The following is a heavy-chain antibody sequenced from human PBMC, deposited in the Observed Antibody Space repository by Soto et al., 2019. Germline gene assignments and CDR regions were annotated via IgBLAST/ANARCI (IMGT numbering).Heavy chain of an antibody. D-gene: IGHD3-10*01. V-gene: IGHV3-21*01. CDR2: ISSSSSYI. CDR1: GFTFSSYS. Sequence: PGGSLRLSCAASGFTFSSYSMNWVRQAPGKGLEWVSSISSSSSYIYYADSVKGRFTISRDNAKNSLYLQMNSLRAEDTAVYYCARDFMVRGVISYNWFDPWGQGTLVTVSS. J-gene: IGHJ5*02. CDR3: ARDFMVRGVISYNWFDP.